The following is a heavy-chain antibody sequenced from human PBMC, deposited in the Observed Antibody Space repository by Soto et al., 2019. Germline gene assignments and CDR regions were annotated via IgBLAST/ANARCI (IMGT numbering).Heavy chain of an antibody. V-gene: IGHV1-2*04. CDR2: INPNSGGT. J-gene: IGHJ4*02. CDR1: GYTFTGYY. Sequence: ASVKVSCKASGYTFTGYYMHWVRQAPGQGLEWMGWINPNSGGTNYAQKFQGWVTMTRDTSASTAYMELSSLRSEDTAVYYYARVVGIAVDDYWGQGTLVTVSS. CDR3: ARVVGIAVDDY. D-gene: IGHD6-19*01.